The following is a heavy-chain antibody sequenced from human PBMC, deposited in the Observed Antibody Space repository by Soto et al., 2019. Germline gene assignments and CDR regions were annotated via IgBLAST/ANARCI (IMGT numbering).Heavy chain of an antibody. D-gene: IGHD3-22*01. J-gene: IGHJ3*02. V-gene: IGHV4-31*03. Sequence: QVQLQESGPGLVKPSQTLSLTCTVSGGSISSGGYYWSWIRQHPGKGLEWIGYIYYSGSTYYNPSRKCRVTISVDTSKSQFSLKLSSVTAADTAVYYWARVGYYDGSGYTAFNIWGQGTMVTVSS. CDR3: ARVGYYDGSGYTAFNI. CDR1: GGSISSGGYY. CDR2: IYYSGST.